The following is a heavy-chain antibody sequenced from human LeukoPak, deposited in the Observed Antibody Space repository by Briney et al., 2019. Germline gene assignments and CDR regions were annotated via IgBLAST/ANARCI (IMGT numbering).Heavy chain of an antibody. D-gene: IGHD3-10*01. J-gene: IGHJ4*02. CDR2: IKQDGSEK. CDR1: GFTFSSYW. CDR3: ASLEMVRGVTLFDY. V-gene: IGHV3-7*01. Sequence: GGSLRLSCAASGFTFSSYWISWVRQAPGKGLEWVANIKQDGSEKHYVDSVKGRFTISRDNAKNSLYLQMNSLRAEDTAVYYCASLEMVRGVTLFDYWGQGTLVTVSS.